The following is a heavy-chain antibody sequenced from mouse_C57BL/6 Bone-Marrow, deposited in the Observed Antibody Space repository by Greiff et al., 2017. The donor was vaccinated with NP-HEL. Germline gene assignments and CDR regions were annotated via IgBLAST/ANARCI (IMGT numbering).Heavy chain of an antibody. D-gene: IGHD2-2*01. J-gene: IGHJ3*01. CDR3: ARVGYGYDGWFAY. V-gene: IGHV1-69*01. CDR1: GYTFTSYW. CDR2: IDPSDSYT. Sequence: QVQLQQPGAELVMPGASVKLSCKASGYTFTSYWMHWVKQRPGQGLEWIGEIDPSDSYTNYNQKFKGKSTLTVDKSSSTAYMQLSSLTSEDSAVYYCARVGYGYDGWFAYWGQGTLVTVSA.